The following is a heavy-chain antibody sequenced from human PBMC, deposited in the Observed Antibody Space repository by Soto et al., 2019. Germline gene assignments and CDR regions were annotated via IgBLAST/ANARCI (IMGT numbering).Heavy chain of an antibody. J-gene: IGHJ6*02. Sequence: GESLKISCXGSGYSFTSYWISWVRQMPGKGLEWMGRIDPSDSYTNYSPSFQGHVTISADKSISTAYLQWSSLKASDTAMYYCAVSNYVGYYYYYGMDVWGQGTTVTVSS. D-gene: IGHD4-4*01. CDR3: AVSNYVGYYYYYGMDV. CDR2: IDPSDSYT. V-gene: IGHV5-10-1*01. CDR1: GYSFTSYW.